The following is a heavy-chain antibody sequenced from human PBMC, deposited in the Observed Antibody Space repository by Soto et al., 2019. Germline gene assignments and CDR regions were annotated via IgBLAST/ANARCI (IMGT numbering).Heavy chain of an antibody. D-gene: IGHD2-2*01. J-gene: IGHJ4*02. CDR2: ISGSGGST. V-gene: IGHV3-23*01. Sequence: GGSLRLSCAASGFTFSSYAMSWVRQAPGKWLEWVSAISGSGGSTYYADSVKGRFTISRDNSKNTLYLQMNSLRAEDTAVYYCAKRDAHCSSTSCYRWFDYWGQGTLVTVSS. CDR3: AKRDAHCSSTSCYRWFDY. CDR1: GFTFSSYA.